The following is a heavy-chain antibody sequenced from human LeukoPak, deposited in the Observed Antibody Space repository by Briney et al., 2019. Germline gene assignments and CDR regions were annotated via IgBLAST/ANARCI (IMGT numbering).Heavy chain of an antibody. CDR1: GGSFSGYY. D-gene: IGHD2-15*01. J-gene: IGHJ4*02. Sequence: SETLSLTCAVYGGSFSGYYWSWIRQPPGKGLEWIGEINHSGSTNYNPSPKSRVTISVDTSKNQFSLKLSSVTAADTAVYYCARGRYCSGGSCYFDYWGQGTLVTVSS. CDR3: ARGRYCSGGSCYFDY. V-gene: IGHV4-34*01. CDR2: INHSGST.